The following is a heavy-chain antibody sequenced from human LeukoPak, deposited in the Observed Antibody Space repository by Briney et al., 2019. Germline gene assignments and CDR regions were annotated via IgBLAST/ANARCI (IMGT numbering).Heavy chain of an antibody. CDR2: IYYSGST. Sequence: PSETLSLTCAVSGGSFSGYYWSWIRQPPGKGLEWIGYIYYSGSTNYNPSLKSRVTISVDTSKNQFSLKLSSVTAADTAVYYCARARRGYSYGSFDYWGQGTLVTVSS. D-gene: IGHD5-18*01. J-gene: IGHJ4*02. V-gene: IGHV4-59*08. CDR3: ARARRGYSYGSFDY. CDR1: GGSFSGYY.